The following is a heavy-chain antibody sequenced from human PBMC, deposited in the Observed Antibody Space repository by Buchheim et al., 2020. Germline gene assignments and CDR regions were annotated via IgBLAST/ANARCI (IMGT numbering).Heavy chain of an antibody. CDR2: ISSSGSTI. CDR1: GFTFSSYE. Sequence: EVQLVESGGGLVQPGGSLRLSCAASGFTFSSYEMNWVRQAPGKGLEWVSYISSSGSTIYYADSVKGRFTISRDNAKNSLYLQMNSLRAEDTAVYYCAKWAVGSWDDNWFDPWGQGTL. V-gene: IGHV3-48*03. J-gene: IGHJ5*02. D-gene: IGHD6-13*01. CDR3: AKWAVGSWDDNWFDP.